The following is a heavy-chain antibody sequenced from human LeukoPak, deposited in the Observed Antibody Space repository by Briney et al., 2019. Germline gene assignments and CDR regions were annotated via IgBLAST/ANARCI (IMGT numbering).Heavy chain of an antibody. CDR2: IYSGGST. CDR1: GFTFDDYG. CDR3: AREQIIVAAIYFDY. V-gene: IGHV3-53*01. Sequence: GGSLRLSCAASGFTFDDYGMSWVRQAPGKGLEWVSVIYSGGSTYYADSVKGRFTISRDNSKNTLYLQMNSLRAEDTAVYYCAREQIIVAAIYFDYWGQGTLVTVSS. D-gene: IGHD2-2*02. J-gene: IGHJ4*02.